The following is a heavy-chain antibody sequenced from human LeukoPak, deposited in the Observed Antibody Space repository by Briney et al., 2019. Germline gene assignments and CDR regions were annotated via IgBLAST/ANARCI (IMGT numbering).Heavy chain of an antibody. CDR3: ARATMGNDGAAGHSPWFDP. J-gene: IGHJ5*02. Sequence: GASVKVSCKASGGTFSSYAISWVRQATGQGLEWMGWMNPNSGNTGYAQKFQGRVTITRNTSISTAYMELSSLRSEDTAVYYCARATMGNDGAAGHSPWFDPWGQGTLVTVSS. D-gene: IGHD1-1*01. CDR1: GGTFSSYA. V-gene: IGHV1-8*02. CDR2: MNPNSGNT.